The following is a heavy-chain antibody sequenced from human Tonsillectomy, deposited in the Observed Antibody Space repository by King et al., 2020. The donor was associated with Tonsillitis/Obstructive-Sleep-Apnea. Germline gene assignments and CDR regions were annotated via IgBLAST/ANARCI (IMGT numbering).Heavy chain of an antibody. V-gene: IGHV3-7*04. J-gene: IGHJ4*02. CDR3: ARDRGVELQNSLEDAYSDY. Sequence: QLVQSGGGLVQPGGSLRLSCAASGFTFSNYWMSWVRQAPGKGLEWVANIKQDGSDEDYVASVKGRFTISRDNAKNSLYLQMSSLRGEDTAVYYCARDRGVELQNSLEDAYSDYRGQGILVTVSA. D-gene: IGHD2-8*01. CDR1: GFTFSNYW. CDR2: IKQDGSDE.